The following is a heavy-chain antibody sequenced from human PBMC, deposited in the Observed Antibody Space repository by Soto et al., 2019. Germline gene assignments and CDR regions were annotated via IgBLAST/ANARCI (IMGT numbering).Heavy chain of an antibody. CDR2: ISGSGGST. J-gene: IGHJ4*01. CDR1: GVPCGSHG. D-gene: IGHD6-6*01. CDR3: AKNPSLAATSLPAY. Sequence: PVVFLRLWCGVAGVPCGSHGVNWVLHAPGKRREWVSAISGSGGSTYYADSVKGRFTISRDNSKNTLYLQMNSLRAEDTAVYYRAKNPSLAATSLPAYRGHRTPVPVSP. V-gene: IGHV3-23*01.